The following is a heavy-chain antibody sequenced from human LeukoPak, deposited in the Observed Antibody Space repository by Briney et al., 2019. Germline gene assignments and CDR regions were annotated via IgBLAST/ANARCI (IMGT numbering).Heavy chain of an antibody. CDR1: GGSISSGGYY. CDR3: AYLQGLRFDP. CDR2: IYYSGST. J-gene: IGHJ5*02. D-gene: IGHD4-11*01. V-gene: IGHV4-31*03. Sequence: SETLSLTCTVSGGSISSGGYYWSWIRQHPGKGLEWIGYIYYSGSTHYNPSLKSRVTISVDTSKNQFSLKLSSVTAADTAVYYCAYLQGLRFDPWGQGTLVTVSS.